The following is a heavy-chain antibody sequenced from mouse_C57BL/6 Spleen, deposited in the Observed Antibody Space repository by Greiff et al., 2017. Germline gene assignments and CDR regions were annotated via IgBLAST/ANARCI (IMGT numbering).Heavy chain of an antibody. J-gene: IGHJ2*01. Sequence: VQLQQSGAELVRPGASVKLSCTASGFNIKDDYMHWVKQRPEQGLEWIGWIDPENGDTEYASKFQGKATITADTSSNTAYLQLSSLTSEDTAVYYCTTSYYGSSYKAGFDYWGQGTTLTVSS. CDR2: IDPENGDT. CDR1: GFNIKDDY. V-gene: IGHV14-4*01. D-gene: IGHD1-1*01. CDR3: TTSYYGSSYKAGFDY.